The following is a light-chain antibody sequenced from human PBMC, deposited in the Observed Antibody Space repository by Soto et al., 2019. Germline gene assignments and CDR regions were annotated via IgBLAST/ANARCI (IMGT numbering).Light chain of an antibody. J-gene: IGKJ4*01. CDR2: GAS. V-gene: IGKV3-15*01. Sequence: EIVMTQSPATLSVSPGERATLSCRASQSVSSNLAWYQQKPGQAPRLLIYGASTRATGIPARFSGSGSGTEFTLTISRLEPEDFAVYHCQHYDGSAVTFGGGTKVEIK. CDR3: QHYDGSAVT. CDR1: QSVSSN.